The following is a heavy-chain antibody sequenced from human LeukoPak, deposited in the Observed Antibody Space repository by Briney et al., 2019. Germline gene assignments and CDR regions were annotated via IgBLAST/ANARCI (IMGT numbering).Heavy chain of an antibody. CDR3: ARGTYNTSPPDL. Sequence: SGTLSLTCAVSGDSITSDKWWTWVRQPPGKGLEWIGEIHHSKSSNYYPSLKSRVTISVDKSKNQFSLKLSSVTAADTAVYYCARGTYNTSPPDLWGQGTMVTVSS. J-gene: IGHJ3*01. D-gene: IGHD1-14*01. V-gene: IGHV4-4*02. CDR1: GDSITSDKW. CDR2: IHHSKSS.